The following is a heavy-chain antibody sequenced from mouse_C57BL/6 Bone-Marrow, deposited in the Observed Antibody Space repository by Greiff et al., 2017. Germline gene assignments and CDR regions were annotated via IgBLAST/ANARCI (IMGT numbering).Heavy chain of an antibody. CDR1: GYTFTSYT. J-gene: IGHJ4*01. CDR2: INPSSGYT. V-gene: IGHV1-4*01. D-gene: IGHD1-1*01. Sequence: QVQLQQSGAELARPGASVKMSCKASGYTFTSYTMHWVKQRPGQGLEWIGYINPSSGYTKYHPKFKDKATLTADKSSSTAYMQLSSLTSEDSAVYYCAREGGSSGYAMDYWGQGTSVTVSS. CDR3: AREGGSSGYAMDY.